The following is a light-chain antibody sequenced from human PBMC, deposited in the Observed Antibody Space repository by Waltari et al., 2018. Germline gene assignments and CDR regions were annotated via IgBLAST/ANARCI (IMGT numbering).Light chain of an antibody. V-gene: IGLV2-14*03. CDR1: SSDVGTSDY. CDR2: DVT. CDR3: SSYTTSSTVYV. J-gene: IGLJ1*01. Sequence: QSALTQPASVSGSPGQSITISCTGTSSDVGTSDYVPRYQHHPGKAPKLMIYDVTKRPSGIANRFSGSKSGNTASLTISGLQAEDEADYYCSSYTTSSTVYVFGTGTKVTVL.